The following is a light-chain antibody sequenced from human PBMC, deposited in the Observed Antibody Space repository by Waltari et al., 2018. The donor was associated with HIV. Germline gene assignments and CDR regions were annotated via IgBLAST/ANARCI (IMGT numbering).Light chain of an antibody. V-gene: IGLV1-44*01. J-gene: IGLJ1*01. CDR3: AAWDDSLDHV. Sequence: QSVLTQPPSVSGTPGQRVTISCSGGSSNIGSNTVTWYQHLPGAAPKVLIYTGDTRPSGVPDRFAGSKSGTSASRAISGLQSEDEAVYYCAAWDDSLDHVFGTGTKVSLL. CDR1: SSNIGSNT. CDR2: TGD.